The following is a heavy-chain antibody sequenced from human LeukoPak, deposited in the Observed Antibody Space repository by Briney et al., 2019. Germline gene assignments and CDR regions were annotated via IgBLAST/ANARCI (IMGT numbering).Heavy chain of an antibody. CDR1: GYTFTSYG. V-gene: IGHV1-69*04. Sequence: GASVKVSCKASGYTFTSYGISWVRRAPGQGLEWMGRIIPILGIANYAQKFQGRVTITADKSTSTAYMELSSLRSEDTAVYYCARAFGVSSSSQEGYYYYGMDVWGQGTTVTVSS. D-gene: IGHD6-6*01. J-gene: IGHJ6*02. CDR2: IIPILGIA. CDR3: ARAFGVSSSSQEGYYYYGMDV.